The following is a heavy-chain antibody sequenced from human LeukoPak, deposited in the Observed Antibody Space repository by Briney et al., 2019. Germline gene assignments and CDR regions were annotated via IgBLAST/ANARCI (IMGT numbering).Heavy chain of an antibody. Sequence: SETLSLTRTVSGGSISSYCWSWIRQPPGQGLEWIGYIYYSGRTNYNPSLKSRVTISVDTSKNQFSLKVSSVTAADTAVYYCARDLYDSSGPFFDYWGQGTLVTVSS. D-gene: IGHD3-22*01. J-gene: IGHJ4*02. CDR2: IYYSGRT. CDR3: ARDLYDSSGPFFDY. V-gene: IGHV4-59*01. CDR1: GGSISSYC.